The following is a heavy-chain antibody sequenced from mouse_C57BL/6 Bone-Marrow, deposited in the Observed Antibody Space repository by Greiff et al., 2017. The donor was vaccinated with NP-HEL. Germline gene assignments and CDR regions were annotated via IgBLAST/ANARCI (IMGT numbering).Heavy chain of an antibody. J-gene: IGHJ2*01. D-gene: IGHD1-2*01. Sequence: VQLQQSGAELVRPGASVTLSCKASGYTFTDYEMHWVKQTPVHGLEWIGAIDPETGGTAYNQKFKGTAILTADKSSSTAYMELRSLTSEDSAVYYCTRTPPFTTAYYFDYWGQGTTLTVSA. CDR2: IDPETGGT. V-gene: IGHV1-15*01. CDR1: GYTFTDYE. CDR3: TRTPPFTTAYYFDY.